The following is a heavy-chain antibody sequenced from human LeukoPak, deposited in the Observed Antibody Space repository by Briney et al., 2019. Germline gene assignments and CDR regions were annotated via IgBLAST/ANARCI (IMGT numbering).Heavy chain of an antibody. CDR3: ARDVVPRDYGETLNAYDL. CDR1: GGSLSGYY. CDR2: IHHDGRT. D-gene: IGHD4-17*01. J-gene: IGHJ3*01. V-gene: IGHV4-34*01. Sequence: SETLSLTCAVSGGSLSGYYWSWIRQSPGKGLEWMGDIHHDGRTKYKSSFKSRITIFLVSSKNEVSLRLSPVTPADTALYFCARDVVPRDYGETLNAYDLWGQGTMVTVS.